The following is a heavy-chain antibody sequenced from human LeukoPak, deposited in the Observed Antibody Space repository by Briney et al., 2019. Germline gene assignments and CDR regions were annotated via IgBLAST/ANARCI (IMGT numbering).Heavy chain of an antibody. Sequence: PGGSLRLSCAASGFTFSSYAMHWVRQAPGKGLEYVSAISSNGGSTYYANSVKGRFTISRDNSKNTLYLQTGSLRAEDMAVYYCARGHSRDYDFWSGYGTGDAFDIWGQGTMVTVSS. CDR1: GFTFSSYA. V-gene: IGHV3-64*01. CDR2: ISSNGGST. CDR3: ARGHSRDYDFWSGYGTGDAFDI. D-gene: IGHD3-3*01. J-gene: IGHJ3*02.